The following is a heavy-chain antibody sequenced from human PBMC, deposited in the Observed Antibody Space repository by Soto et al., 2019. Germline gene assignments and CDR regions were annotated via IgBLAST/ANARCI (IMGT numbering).Heavy chain of an antibody. J-gene: IGHJ6*03. D-gene: IGHD6-13*01. CDR3: ARHGVSRVYYYYSMDV. CDR1: GGSISSYY. Sequence: PSETLSLTCTVSGGSISSYYWSWIRQPPGKGLEWIGYIYYSGSTNYNPSLKSRVTISVDTSKNQFSLKLSSVTAADTAVYYCARHGVSRVYYYYSMDVWGKGTTVTVSS. CDR2: IYYSGST. V-gene: IGHV4-59*08.